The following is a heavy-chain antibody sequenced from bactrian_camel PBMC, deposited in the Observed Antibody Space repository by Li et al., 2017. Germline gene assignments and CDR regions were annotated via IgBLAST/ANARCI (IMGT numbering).Heavy chain of an antibody. D-gene: IGHD4*01. J-gene: IGHJ4*01. V-gene: IGHV3S25*01. CDR2: ITTDGEST. Sequence: RLSCAASGFPFSSYWMTWVRQAPGKGLEWISTITTDGESTNYVDSVKGRFTISQDSAKNTVYLQMNSLKAEDTAMYYCAEGMYYDRHTPGVRGPGTQVTVS. CDR1: GFPFSSYW.